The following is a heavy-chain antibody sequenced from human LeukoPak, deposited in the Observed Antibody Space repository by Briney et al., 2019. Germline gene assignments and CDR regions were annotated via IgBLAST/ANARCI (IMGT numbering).Heavy chain of an antibody. CDR1: GFTFSSYW. J-gene: IGHJ4*02. Sequence: PGGSLRLSCAASGFTFSSYWMHWVRQAPGKGLVWVSRINSDGSSTSYADSVKGRFTISRDNAKNSLHLQMNSLRAEDTAVYYCARDHTVDGLVFDYWGQGILVTVSS. CDR3: ARDHTVDGLVFDY. CDR2: INSDGSST. D-gene: IGHD6-19*01. V-gene: IGHV3-74*01.